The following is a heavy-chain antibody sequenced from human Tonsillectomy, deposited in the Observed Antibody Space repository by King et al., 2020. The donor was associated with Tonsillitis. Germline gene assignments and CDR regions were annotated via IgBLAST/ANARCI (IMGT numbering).Heavy chain of an antibody. CDR1: GYTFTSYA. V-gene: IGHV7-4-1*02. CDR3: AREGVSYFLDYFDY. CDR2: INTNTGNP. D-gene: IGHD1-26*01. Sequence: VQLVESGSELKKPGASVKVSCKASGYTFTSYAMNWVRQAPGQGLEWMGWINTNTGNPTYAQSFTGRFSFSFDTSVRTAYLRISSLQAAGTAVYYCAREGVSYFLDYFDYWGPGTLVTPSS. J-gene: IGHJ4*02.